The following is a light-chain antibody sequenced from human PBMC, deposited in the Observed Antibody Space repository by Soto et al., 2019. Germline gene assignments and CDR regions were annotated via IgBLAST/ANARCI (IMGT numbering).Light chain of an antibody. Sequence: QSALTQPASVSGSPGQSITISCTGTSSDVGGYNYVSWYQQHPGKAPKLMIYEVSNRPSGVSNRFSGSKSGKTAARAISGLQAEDEADYYCSSYTSSRSPYVFGTGTKVTVL. CDR3: SSYTSSRSPYV. J-gene: IGLJ1*01. V-gene: IGLV2-14*01. CDR1: SSDVGGYNY. CDR2: EVS.